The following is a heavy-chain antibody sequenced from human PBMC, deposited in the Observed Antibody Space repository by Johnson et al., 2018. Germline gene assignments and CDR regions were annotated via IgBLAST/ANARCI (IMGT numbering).Heavy chain of an antibody. J-gene: IGHJ4*02. CDR2: IYPGDSDT. CDR1: GYIFSNYW. CDR3: ARHESSDWSPFEN. D-gene: IGHD3-22*01. Sequence: VQLVESGAEVKKPGESLKISCKGSGYIFSNYWIGWVRQMPGKGLEWMGSIYPGDSDTTYSPSFQGQVTFSADKSISTAYLQWRSLKGSETAIYYCARHESSDWSPFENWGQGTLVAVSS. V-gene: IGHV5-51*01.